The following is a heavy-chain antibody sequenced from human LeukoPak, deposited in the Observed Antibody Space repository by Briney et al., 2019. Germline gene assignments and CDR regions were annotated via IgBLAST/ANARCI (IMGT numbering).Heavy chain of an antibody. Sequence: SVKVSCKASGGTFSSYAISWVRQAPGQGLEWMGRIIPIFGIANYAQKFQGRVTITADKSTSTAYMELSSLRSEDTAVYYCASSGPVSYTMLGDDAFDIWGQGTMVTVSS. CDR3: ASSGPVSYTMLGDDAFDI. CDR1: GGTFSSYA. CDR2: IIPIFGIA. J-gene: IGHJ3*02. D-gene: IGHD3-10*02. V-gene: IGHV1-69*04.